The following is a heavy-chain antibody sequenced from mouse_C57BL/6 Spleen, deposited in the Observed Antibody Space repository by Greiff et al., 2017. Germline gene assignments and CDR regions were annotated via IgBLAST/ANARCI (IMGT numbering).Heavy chain of an antibody. CDR1: GYAFRSYW. Sequence: QVQLQQSGAELVKPGASVKISCKAPGYAFRSYWMNWVKQRPGKGLEWIGQIYPGDGDPNYNGKFKGKATLTADKSSSTAYMQLSSLTSEDSAVYFCARHYYGSRRAMDYWGQGTSVTVSS. CDR3: ARHYYGSRRAMDY. J-gene: IGHJ4*01. V-gene: IGHV1-80*01. D-gene: IGHD1-1*01. CDR2: IYPGDGDP.